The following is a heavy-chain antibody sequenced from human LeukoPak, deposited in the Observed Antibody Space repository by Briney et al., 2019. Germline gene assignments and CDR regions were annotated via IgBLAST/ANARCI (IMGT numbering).Heavy chain of an antibody. D-gene: IGHD6-19*01. Sequence: PGGSLRLSCAASGFTFSTNAMSWVRPAPGKGLKWGLADCGSGGSTYYADYVKGRFTISRDISKNTLYLQVNSLRAEDTAVYYCAKDQSGSGWPPSYFDYWAQGTLVSVSS. CDR2: DCGSGGST. CDR1: GFTFSTNA. J-gene: IGHJ4*02. V-gene: IGHV3-23*01. CDR3: AKDQSGSGWPPSYFDY.